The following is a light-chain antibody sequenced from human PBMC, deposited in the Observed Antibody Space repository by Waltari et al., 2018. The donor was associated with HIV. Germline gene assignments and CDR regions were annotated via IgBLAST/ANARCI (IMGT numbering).Light chain of an antibody. J-gene: IGLJ2*01. Sequence: SYELTQQPSVSVSPGQPASITCSGHKLGDKYACWYQQKPGQSSVLVIYQDSKRPSGIPERFSGSNSGNTATLTISGTQAMDEADYYCQAWDSSTYVVFGGGTKLTVL. CDR2: QDS. CDR3: QAWDSSTYVV. CDR1: KLGDKY. V-gene: IGLV3-1*01.